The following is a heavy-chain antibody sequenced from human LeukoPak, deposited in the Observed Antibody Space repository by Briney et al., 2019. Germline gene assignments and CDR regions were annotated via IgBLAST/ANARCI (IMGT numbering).Heavy chain of an antibody. Sequence: PGGSLRLSCAASGSTFSTYWMSWVRQPPGKGLEWVANIKQDGSEKFYVDSVKGRFTISRDNAENSLYLQMNNLRVEDTAVYYCVRSLSLAYWGQGALVTVSS. J-gene: IGHJ4*02. V-gene: IGHV3-7*01. CDR3: VRSLSLAY. CDR1: GSTFSTYW. CDR2: IKQDGSEK.